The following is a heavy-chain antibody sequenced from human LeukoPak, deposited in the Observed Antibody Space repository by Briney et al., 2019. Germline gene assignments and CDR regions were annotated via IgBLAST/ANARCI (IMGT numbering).Heavy chain of an antibody. Sequence: SVKVSCKASGGTFSSYAISWVRQAPGQGLEWMGRIIPILGIANYAQKFQGRVTITAVKSTSTAYMELSSLRSEDTAVYYCATTQGGCSSTSCRGVDWFDPWGQGTLVTVSS. CDR2: IIPILGIA. CDR1: GGTFSSYA. J-gene: IGHJ5*02. D-gene: IGHD2-2*01. CDR3: ATTQGGCSSTSCRGVDWFDP. V-gene: IGHV1-69*04.